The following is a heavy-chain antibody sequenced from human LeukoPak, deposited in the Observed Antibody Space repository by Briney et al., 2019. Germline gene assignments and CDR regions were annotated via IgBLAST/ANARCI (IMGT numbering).Heavy chain of an antibody. V-gene: IGHV3-7*03. J-gene: IGHJ5*02. CDR2: IREERGQE. Sequence: GGSLRLSCVASGFTVSNHWMSWVRQAPGKGLEWVANIREERGQEYYVDSVKGRFTISKNSAKNSLYLQMNTLRVEDTAMYYCASLDTAKQPLANHWGQGTLVTVSS. CDR3: ASLDTAKQPLANH. CDR1: GFTVSNHW. D-gene: IGHD5-18*01.